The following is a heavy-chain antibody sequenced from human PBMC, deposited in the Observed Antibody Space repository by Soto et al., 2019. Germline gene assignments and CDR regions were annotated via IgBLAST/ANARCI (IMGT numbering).Heavy chain of an antibody. CDR2: SCPGDAET. CDR1: GYRFLSYW. V-gene: IGHV5-51*01. CDR3: ATPGGFGMDV. J-gene: IGHJ6*02. D-gene: IGHD5-12*01. Sequence: GESLKISCKASGYRFLSYWIGWVRHKAGKGLEWLGISCPGDAETRYSPSFQGHITISAEKSISTAYLRWSSLKASDTGLYYCATPGGFGMDVWGQGTTVTVSS.